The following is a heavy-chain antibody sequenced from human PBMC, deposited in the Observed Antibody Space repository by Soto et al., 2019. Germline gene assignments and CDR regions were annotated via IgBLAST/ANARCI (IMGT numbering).Heavy chain of an antibody. V-gene: IGHV1-69*01. CDR1: GGTFSSYA. CDR3: ARGWGYYGSGSYYDPYYYYGMDV. Sequence: QVQLVQSGAEVKKPGSSVKVSCKASGGTFSSYAISWVRQAPGQGLEWMGGIIPIFGTANYAQKFQGRVTITADESTSTAYMELSSLGSEDTAVYYCARGWGYYGSGSYYDPYYYYGMDVWGQGTTVTVSS. CDR2: IIPIFGTA. D-gene: IGHD3-10*01. J-gene: IGHJ6*02.